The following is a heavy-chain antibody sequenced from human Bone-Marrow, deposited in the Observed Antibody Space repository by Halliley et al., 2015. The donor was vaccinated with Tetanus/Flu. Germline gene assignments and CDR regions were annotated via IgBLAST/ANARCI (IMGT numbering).Heavy chain of an antibody. V-gene: IGHV3-23*01. CDR2: ISNTGQST. Sequence: ISNTGQSTYSAVSVKGRFPPARDNSMNTLFLEMNSLRPEDTAFYYCAKVGWNDVGALFHFDSWGQGTLVTVSS. J-gene: IGHJ4*02. D-gene: IGHD1-1*01. CDR3: AKVGWNDVGALFHFDS.